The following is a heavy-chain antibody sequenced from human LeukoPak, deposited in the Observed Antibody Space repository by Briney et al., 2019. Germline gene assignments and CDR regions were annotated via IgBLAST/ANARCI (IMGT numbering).Heavy chain of an antibody. CDR1: GFTVSSSY. CDR2: TYSGGHT. D-gene: IGHD2-2*01. J-gene: IGHJ4*02. V-gene: IGHV3-53*01. Sequence: GGSLRLSCAASGFTVSSSYMSWVRQAPGRGLEWVSITYSGGHTYYADSVKGRLTVSRDNSRNTLYLQMDSLRAEDTAVYYCARGRRYCSNPNCYAELDYWGQGTPVTVSS. CDR3: ARGRRYCSNPNCYAELDY.